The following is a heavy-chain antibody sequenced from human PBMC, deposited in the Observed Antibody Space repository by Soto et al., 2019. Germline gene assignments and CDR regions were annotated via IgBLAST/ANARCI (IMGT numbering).Heavy chain of an antibody. D-gene: IGHD5-18*01. CDR1: GGSISSYY. Sequence: SETLALTGAFSGGSISSYYWNWIRQPAGKGLEWIGRIYTSGSTNYNPSLKSRVTMSVDTSKNQFSLKLSSVTAADTAVYYCAGGYSYGYEGLDYWGQGTLVTVSS. V-gene: IGHV4-4*07. CDR2: IYTSGST. CDR3: AGGYSYGYEGLDY. J-gene: IGHJ4*02.